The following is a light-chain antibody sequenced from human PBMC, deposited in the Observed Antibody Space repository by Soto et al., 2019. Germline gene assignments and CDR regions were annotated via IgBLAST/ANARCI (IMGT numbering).Light chain of an antibody. CDR3: QQLNSYSFT. J-gene: IGKJ3*01. CDR2: AAS. Sequence: DIQSTQSPSFLSASVGDRVTITCRASQGISSYLAWYQQKPGKAPKLLIYAASTLQSGVPSRFSGSGSGTEFTLTISSLQPEDFATYYCQQLNSYSFTFGPGTKVDIK. V-gene: IGKV1-9*01. CDR1: QGISSY.